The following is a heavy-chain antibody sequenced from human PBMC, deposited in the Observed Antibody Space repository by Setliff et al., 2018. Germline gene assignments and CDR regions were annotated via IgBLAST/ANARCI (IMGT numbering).Heavy chain of an antibody. D-gene: IGHD3-10*01. CDR3: ARHKSNGSGSYPSLYMDV. Sequence: HPGGSLRLSCAAAGFSSSNFALHWVRQAPGKGLEWVASIMSDGGDTYYADSVRGRFTVSRDDSTNTLYLQMNSLSPDDTAKYYCARHKSNGSGSYPSLYMDVWGKGIMVTVSS. CDR1: GFSSSNFA. CDR2: IMSDGGDT. J-gene: IGHJ6*03. V-gene: IGHV3-30*02.